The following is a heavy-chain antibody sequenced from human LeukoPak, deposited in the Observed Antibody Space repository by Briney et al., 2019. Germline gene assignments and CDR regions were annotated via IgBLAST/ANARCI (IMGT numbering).Heavy chain of an antibody. V-gene: IGHV3-30*03. CDR2: ISYDGSNK. D-gene: IGHD3-22*01. J-gene: IGHJ4*02. Sequence: GRSLRLSCAASGFTFSSYGMHWVRQAPGKGLEWVAVISYDGSNKYYADSVKGRFTISRDNAKNSLYLQMNSLRAEDTAVYYCARESYYYDSSGYYSPAGFDYWGQGTLVTVSS. CDR1: GFTFSSYG. CDR3: ARESYYYDSSGYYSPAGFDY.